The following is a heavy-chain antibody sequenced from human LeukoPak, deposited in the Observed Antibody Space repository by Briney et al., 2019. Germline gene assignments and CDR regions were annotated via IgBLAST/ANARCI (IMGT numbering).Heavy chain of an antibody. CDR3: ARVGSVDYYYYAMDV. D-gene: IGHD6-19*01. J-gene: IGHJ6*02. Sequence: PSETLSLTCTVSGGSISSYYWSWIRQPPGKGLEWIGYIYYSGGTNYNPSLKSRVTISVDTSKNQFSLKLSSVTAADTAVYYCARVGSVDYYYYAMDVWGQGTTVTVSS. CDR2: IYYSGGT. CDR1: GGSISSYY. V-gene: IGHV4-59*01.